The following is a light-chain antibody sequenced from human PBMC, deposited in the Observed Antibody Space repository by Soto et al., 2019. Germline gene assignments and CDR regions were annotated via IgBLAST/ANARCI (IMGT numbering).Light chain of an antibody. J-gene: IGLJ1*01. V-gene: IGLV2-8*01. Sequence: QSALTQPPSASGSPGQSVTISCTGTSSDIGGYNFVSWYQHHPDKAPKLMIYEITKRSSGVPARFSGSKSDNTASPTVSGLQAEDEADYYCSSYAGSNNYVFGTGTKVTVL. CDR1: SSDIGGYNF. CDR3: SSYAGSNNYV. CDR2: EIT.